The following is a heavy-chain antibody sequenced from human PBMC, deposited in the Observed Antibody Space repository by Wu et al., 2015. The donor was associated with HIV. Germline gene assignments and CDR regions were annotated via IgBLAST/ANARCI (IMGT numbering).Heavy chain of an antibody. CDR2: ISPRSGGT. D-gene: IGHD3-22*01. CDR3: VRDLRDHSMIVPGEGFLDGFDV. CDR1: GYTFTDYY. V-gene: IGHV1-2*02. J-gene: IGHJ3*01. Sequence: QVQLVQSGGDMKKPGASVKVSCKASGYTFTDYYIHWVRQAPGQGLEWMGWISPRSGGTNYPQKFQGRVTVTRDTSVSTAYIEVNRLRSDDTAMYYCVRDLRDHSMIVPGEGFLDGFDVWGQGTMVTVSS.